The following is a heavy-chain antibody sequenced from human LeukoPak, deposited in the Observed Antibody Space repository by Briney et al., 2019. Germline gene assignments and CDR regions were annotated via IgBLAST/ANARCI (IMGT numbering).Heavy chain of an antibody. CDR3: GRGGSTRAQAFDV. J-gene: IGHJ3*01. V-gene: IGHV3-23*01. Sequence: GGSLRLSCEASTFNFGLYVMTWARQAPGKGLGWVSGISGGGLSTYYTDSVKGRFTISRENSKNALYLEMTRLRTEDTAVYFCGRGGSTRAQAFDVWGQGTMVTVSS. D-gene: IGHD2-15*01. CDR2: ISGGGLST. CDR1: TFNFGLYV.